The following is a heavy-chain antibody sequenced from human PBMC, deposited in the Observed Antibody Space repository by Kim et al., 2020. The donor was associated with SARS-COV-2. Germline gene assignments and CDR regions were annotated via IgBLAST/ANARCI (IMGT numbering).Heavy chain of an antibody. Sequence: GGSLRLSCAASGFTFDDYAMHWVRQAPGKGLEWVSLISWDGGSTYYADSVKGRFTISRDNSKNSLYLQMNSLRAEDTALYYCAKVFRDGYTFDAFDIWGQGIMVTVSS. D-gene: IGHD5-12*01. J-gene: IGHJ3*02. CDR2: ISWDGGST. V-gene: IGHV3-43D*03. CDR1: GFTFDDYA. CDR3: AKVFRDGYTFDAFDI.